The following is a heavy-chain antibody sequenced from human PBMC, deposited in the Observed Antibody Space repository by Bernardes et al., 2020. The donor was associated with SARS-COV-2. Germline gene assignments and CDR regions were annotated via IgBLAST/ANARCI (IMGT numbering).Heavy chain of an antibody. Sequence: GGSLRLSCAASGFTFSTYAMHWVRQAPGKGLEWVAIISYDGSNKYYADSVKGRFIISRDNSKNTLYLQMNSLRVEDTAVYYCARDKYSSGWSPEYWGQGTLVTVSS. V-gene: IGHV3-30-3*01. CDR2: ISYDGSNK. D-gene: IGHD6-19*01. J-gene: IGHJ4*02. CDR3: ARDKYSSGWSPEY. CDR1: GFTFSTYA.